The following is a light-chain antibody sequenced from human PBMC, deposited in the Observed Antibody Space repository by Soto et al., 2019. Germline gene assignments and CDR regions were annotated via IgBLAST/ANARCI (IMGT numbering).Light chain of an antibody. V-gene: IGLV2-23*02. CDR2: EVT. Sequence: QSVLNQPASVPGSPGQSITISCTGTSSDVGSYNLVSWYQQHPGDAPKLIIYEVTKRPSGVSDHFSGSKSDNMASLTISGLQAEDEADYYCCSYVGSSTLLFGGGTKVTVL. CDR3: CSYVGSSTLL. CDR1: SSDVGSYNL. J-gene: IGLJ2*01.